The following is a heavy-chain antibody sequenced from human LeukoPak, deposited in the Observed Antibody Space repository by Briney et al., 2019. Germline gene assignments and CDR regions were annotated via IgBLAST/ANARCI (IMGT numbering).Heavy chain of an antibody. J-gene: IGHJ4*02. V-gene: IGHV1-3*01. D-gene: IGHD1-26*01. CDR3: ARVPGSRTINFDY. CDR2: INAGNGNT. CDR1: GYTFTSYA. Sequence: ASVKVSCKASGYTFTSYAMHWVRQAPGQRLEWVGWINAGNGNTKYSQKFQGRVTITRDTSASTAYMELSSLRSEDTAVYYCARVPGSRTINFDYWGQGTLVTVSS.